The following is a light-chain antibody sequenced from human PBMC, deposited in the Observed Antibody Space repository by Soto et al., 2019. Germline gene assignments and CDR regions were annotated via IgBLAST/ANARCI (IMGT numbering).Light chain of an antibody. J-gene: IGKJ3*01. V-gene: IGKV1-33*01. Sequence: DIKMTQSPSSLSASVGDRVTISCQASQDISNSLNWYQQKPGKAPELLIYDAYSLETGVPSRFSGSGTGTDFTLTISSLQPEDIATYYCQHYNNLPPTFGPGTNVDIK. CDR2: DAY. CDR3: QHYNNLPPT. CDR1: QDISNS.